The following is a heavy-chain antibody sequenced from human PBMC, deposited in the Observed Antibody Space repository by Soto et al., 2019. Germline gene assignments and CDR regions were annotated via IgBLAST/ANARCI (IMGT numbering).Heavy chain of an antibody. CDR2: LNPKSGNT. CDR1: GYSFTKFD. D-gene: IGHD6-6*01. CDR3: ARVTAGSSDFAY. V-gene: IGHV1-8*01. Sequence: QVQLVQSGAEVKEPGASVRVSCKASGYSFTKFDINWVRQAPGQGLEWMGWLNPKSGNTGYAQNLQGRVTMTRDTSISTAYMELRSLRSEDTALYYCARVTAGSSDFAYWGQGTLVTVSS. J-gene: IGHJ4*02.